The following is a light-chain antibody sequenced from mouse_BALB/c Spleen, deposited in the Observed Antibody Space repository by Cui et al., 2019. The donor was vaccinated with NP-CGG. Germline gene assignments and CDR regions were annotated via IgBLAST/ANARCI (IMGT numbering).Light chain of an antibody. J-gene: IGLJ1*01. V-gene: IGLV1*01. CDR3: ALWYSNHWV. Sequence: QAVVTQESALTTSPGETVTLTCRSSTGAVTTSNYANWVQEKPDHLFTGLIGGPNNRAPGVPARFSGSLIGDKAALTITRAQTDDEAIYFCALWYSNHWVFGGGTKLTVL. CDR2: GPN. CDR1: TGAVTTSNY.